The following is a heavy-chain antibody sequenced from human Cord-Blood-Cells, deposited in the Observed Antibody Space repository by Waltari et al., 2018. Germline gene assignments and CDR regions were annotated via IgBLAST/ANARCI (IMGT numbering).Heavy chain of an antibody. V-gene: IGHV1-2*02. CDR1: GYTFTGYY. D-gene: IGHD3-3*01. J-gene: IGHJ4*02. Sequence: QVQLVQSGAEVTKPGASVKVSCKASGYTFTGYYMHWVRQAPGQGLEWMGWINPNSGGTNYAQKFQGRVTMTRDTSISTAYMELSRLRSDDTAVYYCARDFSPYDFWSGYYDYWGQGTLVTVSS. CDR3: ARDFSPYDFWSGYYDY. CDR2: INPNSGGT.